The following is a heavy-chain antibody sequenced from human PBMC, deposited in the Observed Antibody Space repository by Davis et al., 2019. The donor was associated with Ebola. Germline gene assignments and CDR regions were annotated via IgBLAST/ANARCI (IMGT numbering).Heavy chain of an antibody. D-gene: IGHD2-8*01. CDR1: GYTFTSYY. V-gene: IGHV1-46*01. Sequence: ASVKVSCKASGYTFTSYYMHWVRQAPGQGLEWMGIINPSGGSTSYAQKFQGRVTMTRDTSTSTVYMELSSLRSEDTAVYYCAREGCTNGVCQPEFRWGYYMDVWGKGTTVTVSS. J-gene: IGHJ6*03. CDR3: AREGCTNGVCQPEFRWGYYMDV. CDR2: INPSGGST.